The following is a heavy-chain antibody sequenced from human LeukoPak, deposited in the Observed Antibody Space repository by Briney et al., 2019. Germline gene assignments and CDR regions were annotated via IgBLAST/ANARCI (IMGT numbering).Heavy chain of an antibody. CDR2: INHSGST. CDR3: ARGRGSSWYDC. J-gene: IGHJ5*01. V-gene: IGHV4-34*01. Sequence: QASETLSLTCAVYGGSFSGYYWSWIRQPPGKGLEWIGEINHSGSTNYNPSLKSRVTISVDTSKNQFSLKLSSVTATDTAVYYCARGRGSSWYDCWGQGTLVTVSS. D-gene: IGHD6-13*01. CDR1: GGSFSGYY.